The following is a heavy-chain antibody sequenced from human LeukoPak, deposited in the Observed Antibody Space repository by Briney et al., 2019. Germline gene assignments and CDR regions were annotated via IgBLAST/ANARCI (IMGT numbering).Heavy chain of an antibody. V-gene: IGHV3-7*01. CDR2: IKQDGSEK. D-gene: IGHD1-26*01. CDR3: ASSSGSYLDAFDI. CDR1: GFTFSSYW. Sequence: GGSLRLSCAASGFTFSSYWMSWVRQAPGKGLEWVANIKQDGSEKYYVDSVKGRFTISRDNAKNSLYLQMNSLRAEDTAVYYCASSSGSYLDAFDIWGQGTMVTVSS. J-gene: IGHJ3*02.